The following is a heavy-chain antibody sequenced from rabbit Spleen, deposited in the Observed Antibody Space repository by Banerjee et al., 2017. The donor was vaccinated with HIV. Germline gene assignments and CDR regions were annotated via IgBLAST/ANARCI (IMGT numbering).Heavy chain of an antibody. D-gene: IGHD6-1*01. J-gene: IGHJ4*01. V-gene: IGHV1S45*01. Sequence: QEQLVESGGGLVKPEGSLKLSCTASGFSFSNKAVMCWVRQAPGKGLEWIACINAVTGKAVYASWAKGRFTFSKTSSTTVTLQVTSLTAADTATYFCARGLLAGSASWLGYLDLWGQGTLVTVS. CDR1: GFSFSNKAV. CDR3: ARGLLAGSASWLGYLDL. CDR2: INAVTGKA.